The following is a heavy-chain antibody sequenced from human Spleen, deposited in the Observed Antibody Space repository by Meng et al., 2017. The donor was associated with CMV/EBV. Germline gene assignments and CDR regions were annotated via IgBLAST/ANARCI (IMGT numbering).Heavy chain of an antibody. CDR2: MNPNSGNT. Sequence: ASVKVSCKASGYTFTTYGVTWVRQAPGQGLEWMGWMNPNSGNTGYAQKFQGRVTMTRNTSISTAYMELSSLRSEDTAVYYCARGLSARTRTIFGVRASYFFDYWGQGTLVTVSS. J-gene: IGHJ4*02. CDR1: GYTFTTYG. D-gene: IGHD3-3*01. CDR3: ARGLSARTRTIFGVRASYFFDY. V-gene: IGHV1-8*02.